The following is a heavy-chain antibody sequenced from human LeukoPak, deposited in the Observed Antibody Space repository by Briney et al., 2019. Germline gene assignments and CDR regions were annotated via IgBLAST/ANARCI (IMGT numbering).Heavy chain of an antibody. CDR3: AKDPNGDYVGAFDF. J-gene: IGHJ3*01. V-gene: IGHV3-23*01. CDR2: ITSREGHT. Sequence: GGSRRLSCAVPEFTFSRYAMTWVRQAPGKGLEWVSSITSREGHTAYTDSVKGRFTVSRDNSKNTLYMQMNSLRVEDTAVYYCAKDPNGDYVGAFDFWGQGTLVTVSS. CDR1: EFTFSRYA. D-gene: IGHD4-17*01.